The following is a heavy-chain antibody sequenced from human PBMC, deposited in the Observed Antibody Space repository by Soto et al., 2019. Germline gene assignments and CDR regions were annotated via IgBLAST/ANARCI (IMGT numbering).Heavy chain of an antibody. CDR1: GGSFSGYY. D-gene: IGHD2-21*02. Sequence: SETLSLTCAVYGGSFSGYYWSWIRQPPGKGLEWIGEINHSGSTNYNPSLKSRVTISVDTSKNQLSLKLSSVTAADTAVYYCARGGMTAIRYYYGMDVWGQGTTVT. J-gene: IGHJ6*02. V-gene: IGHV4-34*01. CDR2: INHSGST. CDR3: ARGGMTAIRYYYGMDV.